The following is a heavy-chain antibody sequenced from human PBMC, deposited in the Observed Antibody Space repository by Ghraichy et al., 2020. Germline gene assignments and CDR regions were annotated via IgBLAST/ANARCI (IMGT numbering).Heavy chain of an antibody. CDR2: ISGSGINT. CDR1: GFTFDSFSTYA. V-gene: IGHV3-23*01. J-gene: IGHJ4*02. D-gene: IGHD6-19*01. CDR3: AKVHSSGWYQVKSGPFDY. Sequence: GSLRLSCAASGFTFDSFSTYAMSWVRQAPGKGLELVSAISGSGINTFYADSVKGRFTISRDNSKKTLYLLLNSLRAEDPAVYSCAKVHSSGWYQVKSGPFDYWGQGTLLPVSS.